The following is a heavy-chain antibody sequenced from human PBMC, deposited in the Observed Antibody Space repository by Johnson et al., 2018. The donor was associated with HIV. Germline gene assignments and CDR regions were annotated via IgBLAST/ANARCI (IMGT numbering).Heavy chain of an antibody. CDR3: ASEDFGGMVGVVGAAFDI. D-gene: IGHD1-26*01. CDR1: GFTFGGYA. CDR2: ISWDGGNT. V-gene: IGHV3-30*04. J-gene: IGHJ3*02. Sequence: QVQLVESGGGVVQPGRSLRLSCAASGFTFGGYAMHWVRQAPGKGLEWVSVISWDGGNTYYADSVKGRFTISRDNSKNTLYLQMNSLRAEDTAVYYCASEDFGGMVGVVGAAFDIWGQGTMVTVSS.